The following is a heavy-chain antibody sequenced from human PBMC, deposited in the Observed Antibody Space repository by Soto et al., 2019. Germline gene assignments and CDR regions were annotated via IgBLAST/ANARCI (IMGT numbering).Heavy chain of an antibody. CDR1: GGSFSGYY. D-gene: IGHD3-16*02. CDR3: ARGIPDYIWGSYRLGYAFDI. V-gene: IGHV4-34*01. CDR2: INHSGST. J-gene: IGHJ3*02. Sequence: LETLSLNCAVYGGSFSGYYWSWIRQPPGKGLEWIEEINHSGSTNYNPSLKSRVTISVDTSKNQFSLKLSSVTAADTAVYYCARGIPDYIWGSYRLGYAFDIWGQGTMVTVSS.